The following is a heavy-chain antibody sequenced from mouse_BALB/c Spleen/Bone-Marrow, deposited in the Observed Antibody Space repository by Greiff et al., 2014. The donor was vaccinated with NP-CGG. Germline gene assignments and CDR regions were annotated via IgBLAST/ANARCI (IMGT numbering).Heavy chain of an antibody. CDR3: AREDGLWYFDV. Sequence: VNLVESGAELMKPGASVKISCKATGYTFSSYWIEWVKQRPGHGLECIGEILPGSGSTNYDEKFKGKATFTADTSSNTAYMQLSSLTSEDSAVYYCAREDGLWYFDVWGAGTTVTVSS. V-gene: IGHV1-9*01. CDR1: GYTFSSYW. CDR2: ILPGSGST. J-gene: IGHJ1*01. D-gene: IGHD1-1*01.